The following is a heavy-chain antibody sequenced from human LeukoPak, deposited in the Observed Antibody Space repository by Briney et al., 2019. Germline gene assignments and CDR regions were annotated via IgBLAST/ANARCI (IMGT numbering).Heavy chain of an antibody. CDR3: ARLRVTAAAFYGMDV. D-gene: IGHD6-25*01. Sequence: SETLSLTCTVSGGSISSYYWSWIRQPPGKGLEWIGYLFYSGGTNYNPSLKSRVTISVDTSKNQFSLKLSSVTAADTAVYYCARLRVTAAAFYGMDVWGQGTTATVSS. CDR1: GGSISSYY. J-gene: IGHJ6*02. V-gene: IGHV4-59*01. CDR2: LFYSGGT.